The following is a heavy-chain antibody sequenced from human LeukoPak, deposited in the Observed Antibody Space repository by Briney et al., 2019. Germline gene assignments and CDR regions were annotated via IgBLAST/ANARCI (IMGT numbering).Heavy chain of an antibody. CDR2: IKSKTDGGTT. Sequence: GGSLRPSCAASGFTFSNAWMSWVRQAPGKGLEWVGRIKSKTDGGTTDYAAPVKGRFTISRGDSKNMLYLQMNSLKTEDTAVYYCTTGEYYVWGSYRYKGVDYWGQGTLVTVSS. CDR3: TTGEYYVWGSYRYKGVDY. V-gene: IGHV3-15*01. D-gene: IGHD3-16*02. J-gene: IGHJ4*02. CDR1: GFTFSNAW.